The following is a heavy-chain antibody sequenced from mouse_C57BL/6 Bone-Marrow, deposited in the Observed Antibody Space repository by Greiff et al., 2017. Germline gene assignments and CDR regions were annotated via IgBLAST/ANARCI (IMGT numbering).Heavy chain of an antibody. V-gene: IGHV5-17*01. Sequence: DVKLQESGGGLVKPGGSLKLSCAASGFTFSDYGMHWVRQAPEKGLEWVAYISSGSSTIYYADTVKGRFTISRDNAKNTLFLQMTSLRSEDTAMYYCARSIYYGSSYDYAMDYWGQGTSVTVSS. CDR1: GFTFSDYG. CDR3: ARSIYYGSSYDYAMDY. CDR2: ISSGSSTI. D-gene: IGHD1-1*01. J-gene: IGHJ4*01.